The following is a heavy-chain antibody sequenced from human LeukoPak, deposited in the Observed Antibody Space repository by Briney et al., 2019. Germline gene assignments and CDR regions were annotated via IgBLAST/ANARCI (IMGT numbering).Heavy chain of an antibody. J-gene: IGHJ4*02. CDR2: IKSKPDGGTT. D-gene: IGHD2-15*01. Sequence: GGSLRLSCAASGFTFSSYWMSWVRQAPGKGLEWVGRIKSKPDGGTTDYAAPVKGRFTISRDDSKNTLYLQMSSLKTEDTAVYYCTTTYSQAYWNYWGQGALVTVSS. V-gene: IGHV3-15*01. CDR3: TTTYSQAYWNY. CDR1: GFTFSSYW.